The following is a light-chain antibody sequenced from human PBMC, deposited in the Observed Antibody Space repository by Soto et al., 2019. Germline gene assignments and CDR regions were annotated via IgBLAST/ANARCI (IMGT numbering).Light chain of an antibody. CDR3: SSYTSDSTWV. Sequence: QSALTQPASVSASPGQSITISCTGTRSDVGGYNYVSWYQQHPGKAPKLMIYEVSNRPSGVSDRFSASKSASTASLTISGLQPEDEADYYYSSYTSDSTWVFGGGTKLTVL. CDR2: EVS. CDR1: RSDVGGYNY. V-gene: IGLV2-14*01. J-gene: IGLJ3*02.